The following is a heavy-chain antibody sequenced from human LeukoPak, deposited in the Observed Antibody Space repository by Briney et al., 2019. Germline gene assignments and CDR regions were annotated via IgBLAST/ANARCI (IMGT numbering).Heavy chain of an antibody. D-gene: IGHD4-17*01. CDR3: ARAIYGDYASTDYYYYYGLDV. J-gene: IGHJ6*02. CDR1: GFTFSSYA. CDR2: ISGSGGGT. Sequence: GGSLRLSCAASGFTFSSYAVSWVRQAPGKGLEWVSAISGSGGGTYYADSVKGRFTISKDNSKNTLYLQMNSLRAEDMAVYYCARAIYGDYASTDYYYYYGLDVWGQGTAVTVSS. V-gene: IGHV3-23*01.